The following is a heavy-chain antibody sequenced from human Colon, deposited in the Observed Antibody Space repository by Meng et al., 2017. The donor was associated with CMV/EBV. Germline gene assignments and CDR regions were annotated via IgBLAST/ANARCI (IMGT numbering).Heavy chain of an antibody. CDR1: GYY. J-gene: IGHJ4*02. CDR3: ARRPLGFGSGPYFDH. D-gene: IGHD3-10*01. V-gene: IGHV4-31*02. Sequence: GYYSTCSRQNQERGLEWMGYRSDSGLTKRGNTYDNQTIRRRITSASDITKSQISLKLNSVTAADTAVYYSARRPLGFGSGPYFDHWGQGLLVTVSS. CDR2: RSDSGLTKRGNT.